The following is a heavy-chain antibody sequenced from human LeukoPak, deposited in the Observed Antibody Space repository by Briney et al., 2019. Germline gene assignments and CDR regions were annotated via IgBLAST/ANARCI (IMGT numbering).Heavy chain of an antibody. J-gene: IGHJ4*02. CDR1: GFTFSSYS. CDR2: ISFTSSTI. D-gene: IGHD1-26*01. Sequence: GGSLRLSCAASGFTFSSYSMDWARQAPGKGLEWLSYISFTSSTIYYADSVKGRFTISRDNAKNSLYLQMNSLRAEDTALYYCAKDIRPVVGATTGLDYWGQGTLVTVSS. V-gene: IGHV3-48*01. CDR3: AKDIRPVVGATTGLDY.